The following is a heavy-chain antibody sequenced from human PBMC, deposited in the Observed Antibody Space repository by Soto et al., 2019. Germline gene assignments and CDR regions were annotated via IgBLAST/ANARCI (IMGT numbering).Heavy chain of an antibody. D-gene: IGHD5-12*01. J-gene: IGHJ3*02. CDR3: ARVAKGSRKWIYALDM. V-gene: IGHV4-59*13. Sequence: QVQLQESGPGLVKPSETLSLTCTVSGGSISSYYWTWIRQPPGEGLEWVGYIYYSGSTNYNPSLKSRVTISLDTSKNQCPLVLTPVTAADTAVYYCARVAKGSRKWIYALDMWGQGTRVTVTS. CDR2: IYYSGST. CDR1: GGSISSYY.